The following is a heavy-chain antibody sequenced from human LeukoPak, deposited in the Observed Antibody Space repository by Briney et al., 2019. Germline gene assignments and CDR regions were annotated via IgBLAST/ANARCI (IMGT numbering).Heavy chain of an antibody. D-gene: IGHD3-10*01. CDR1: GGSFSGYY. J-gene: IGHJ4*02. Sequence: SETLSLTCAVYGGSFSGYYWSWIRQPPGKGLEWIGEINHSGSTNYNPSLKSRVTISVDTSKNQFSLKLSSVTAADTAVYYCAYFSRIRGLGHGIFDYWGQGTLVTVSS. CDR3: AYFSRIRGLGHGIFDY. CDR2: INHSGST. V-gene: IGHV4-34*01.